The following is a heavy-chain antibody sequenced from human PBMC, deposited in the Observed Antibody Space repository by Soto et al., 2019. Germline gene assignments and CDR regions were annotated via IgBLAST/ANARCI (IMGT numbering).Heavy chain of an antibody. D-gene: IGHD6-13*01. CDR2: IGGSGGST. CDR1: GFTFDNYA. V-gene: IGHV3-23*01. Sequence: GGSLRLSCAGSGFTFDNYAINWVRQAPGKGLQWVSAIGGSGGSTYHADSVKDRFTISRDNSKNTLYLQMNSLRVEDTALYYCAKADYSYSWAPGDYWGQGTLVTVSS. CDR3: AKADYSYSWAPGDY. J-gene: IGHJ4*02.